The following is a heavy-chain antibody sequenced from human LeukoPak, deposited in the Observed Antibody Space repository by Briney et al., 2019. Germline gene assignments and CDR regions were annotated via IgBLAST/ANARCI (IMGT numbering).Heavy chain of an antibody. V-gene: IGHV3-53*01. CDR1: GFTVSSNY. CDR3: ARNDGHDAFDI. Sequence: GGSLRLSCAASGFTVSSNYMSWVRQAPGKGLEWVSVIYSGGSTYYADSVKGRFTISRDNSKNSLFLQMKSLTDEDTALYYCARNDGHDAFDIWGQGTMVTVSS. J-gene: IGHJ3*02. CDR2: IYSGGST.